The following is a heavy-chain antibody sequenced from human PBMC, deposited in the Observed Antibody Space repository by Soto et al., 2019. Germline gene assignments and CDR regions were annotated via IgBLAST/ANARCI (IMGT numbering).Heavy chain of an antibody. J-gene: IGHJ5*02. Sequence: GRGLTLSRCTSGLQFRYHGMSGVTPYTGNGLDWVGLIRSSRYGAATEYAASVRGRFFISRDDSKSIASLQIHNLETVDTAVYYCTRPPLRCRGGSCYSADAWGQRHRVIVS. CDR1: GLQFRYHG. CDR3: TRPPLRCRGGSCYSADA. CDR2: IRSSRYGAAT. D-gene: IGHD2-15*01. V-gene: IGHV3-49*02.